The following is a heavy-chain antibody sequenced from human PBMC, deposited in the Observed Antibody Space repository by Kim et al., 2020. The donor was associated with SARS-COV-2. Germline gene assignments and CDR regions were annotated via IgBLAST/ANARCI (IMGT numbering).Heavy chain of an antibody. CDR2: ISSNGGST. CDR3: VGSYWHCGGDCPLDYYYYGMDV. J-gene: IGHJ6*02. Sequence: GGSLRLSCSASGFTFSSYAMHWVRQAPGKGLEYVSAISSNGGSTYYADSVKGRFTISRDNSKNTLYLQMSSLRAEDTAVYYCVGSYWHCGGDCPLDYYYYGMDVWGQGTTVTVSS. CDR1: GFTFSSYA. D-gene: IGHD2-21*02. V-gene: IGHV3-64D*06.